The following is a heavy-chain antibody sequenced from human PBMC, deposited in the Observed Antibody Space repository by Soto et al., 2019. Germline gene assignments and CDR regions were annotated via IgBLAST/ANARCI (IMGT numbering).Heavy chain of an antibody. D-gene: IGHD3-10*01. Sequence: SETLSLTCTVSGGSISSYYWSWIRQPPGKGLEWIGYIHYSGSTNYNPSLKSRVTISVDTSKNQFSLKLSSVTAADTAVYYCAREITMVRGVAYDYWGQGTLVTVSS. CDR3: AREITMVRGVAYDY. J-gene: IGHJ4*02. V-gene: IGHV4-59*01. CDR1: GGSISSYY. CDR2: IHYSGST.